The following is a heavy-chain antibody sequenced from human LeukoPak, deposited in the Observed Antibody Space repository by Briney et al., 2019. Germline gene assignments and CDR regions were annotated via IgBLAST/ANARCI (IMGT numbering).Heavy chain of an antibody. Sequence: SQTLSLTRTVSGGSISSGGNYWSWIRQHPGKGLEWIGYMYYRGNNFYNPSLKSRVTLSVDTSKNQFSLKLNSVTAADTAVYYCARDLWTGRGAFDIWGQGTMVTVSS. J-gene: IGHJ3*02. V-gene: IGHV4-31*03. CDR3: ARDLWTGRGAFDI. D-gene: IGHD2-21*01. CDR2: MYYRGNN. CDR1: GGSISSGGNY.